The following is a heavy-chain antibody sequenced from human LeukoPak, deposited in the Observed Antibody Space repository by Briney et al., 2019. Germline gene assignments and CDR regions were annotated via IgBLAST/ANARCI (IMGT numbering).Heavy chain of an antibody. Sequence: GGSLRLSCAASGFTFSSYSMNWVRQAPGKGLEWVSYISSSSSTIYYADSVKGRFTISRDNAKNSLYLQMNSLRSEDTAVYYCARGSRVLRFLEWLLEGYYMDVWGKGTTVTVSS. CDR2: ISSSSSTI. J-gene: IGHJ6*03. CDR3: ARGSRVLRFLEWLLEGYYMDV. V-gene: IGHV3-48*01. CDR1: GFTFSSYS. D-gene: IGHD3-3*01.